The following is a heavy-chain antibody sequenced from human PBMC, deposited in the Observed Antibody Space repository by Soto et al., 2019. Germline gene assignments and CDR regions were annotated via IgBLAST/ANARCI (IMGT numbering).Heavy chain of an antibody. CDR2: ISASGNTP. CDR1: GFTFSSYA. Sequence: EVQLLESGGGLVQPGGSLRLSCAASGFTFSSYAMSWVRQAPGKGLEWVSAISASGNTPYYADPVKGRLTISRDNSKDTLYLQMDSLRAEDTAVYYCVKKFSSNYAAFDLWGQGTTVIVSS. J-gene: IGHJ3*01. D-gene: IGHD6-6*01. CDR3: VKKFSSNYAAFDL. V-gene: IGHV3-23*01.